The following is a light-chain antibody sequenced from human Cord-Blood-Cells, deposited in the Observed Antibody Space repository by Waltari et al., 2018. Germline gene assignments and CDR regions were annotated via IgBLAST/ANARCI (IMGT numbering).Light chain of an antibody. J-gene: IGKJ1*01. CDR1: QSVSSSY. Sequence: EIVLTQSPGTLSLSPGERATLSCRASQSVSSSYLAWYQQKPGQAPRLLIYGASSRATGLPDRFSGSGSGTDFTLTISRLEPEDFAVYYCQQYGSSPPTFGQGPKVEIK. CDR3: QQYGSSPPT. V-gene: IGKV3-20*01. CDR2: GAS.